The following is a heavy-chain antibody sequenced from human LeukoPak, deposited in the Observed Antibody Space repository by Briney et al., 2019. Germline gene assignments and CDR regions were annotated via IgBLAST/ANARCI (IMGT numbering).Heavy chain of an antibody. D-gene: IGHD3-22*01. CDR3: AKRGVVIRVILVGFNKEAYYFDS. V-gene: IGHV3-23*01. J-gene: IGHJ4*02. Sequence: GGSLRLSCAVSGITLSNYGMNWVRQAPGKGLGWVAGISDSGGRTNYADSVKGRFTISRDNPKNTLYLQMNSMRDEDTDGYFCAKRGVVIRVILVGFNKEAYYFDSWGQGALVTVSS. CDR2: ISDSGGRT. CDR1: GITLSNYG.